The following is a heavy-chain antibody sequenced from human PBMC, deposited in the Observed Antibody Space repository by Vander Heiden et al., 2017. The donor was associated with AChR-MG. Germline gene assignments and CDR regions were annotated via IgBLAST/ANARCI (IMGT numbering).Heavy chain of an antibody. CDR2: VYWDDDK. CDR1: GFSLSAAGVG. Sequence: QITLKESGPTLVTPTQTLTLTCTFPGFSLSAAGVGVAWIRQPPGKALEWLAIVYWDDDKRYSPSLESRLTITKDTSKNRVVLTVTNMDPVDTATYFCARKPADINTVLVDAFDLWGQGTAVTVSS. J-gene: IGHJ3*01. V-gene: IGHV2-5*02. D-gene: IGHD4-4*01. CDR3: ARKPADINTVLVDAFDL.